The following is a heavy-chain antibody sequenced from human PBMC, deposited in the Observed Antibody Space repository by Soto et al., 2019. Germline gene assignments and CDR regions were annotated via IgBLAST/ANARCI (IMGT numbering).Heavy chain of an antibody. CDR2: ISGSGGST. Sequence: GGSLRLSCAGSGFIFNAYWMSWVRQAPGKGLEWVSVISGSGGSTYYADSVKGRFTISRDNSKNTLYLQMNSLRAEDTAVYYCAKDLGYRSFCSGGSCYSFDYWGQGTLVTVSS. J-gene: IGHJ4*02. CDR1: GFIFNAYW. V-gene: IGHV3-23*01. CDR3: AKDLGYRSFCSGGSCYSFDY. D-gene: IGHD2-15*01.